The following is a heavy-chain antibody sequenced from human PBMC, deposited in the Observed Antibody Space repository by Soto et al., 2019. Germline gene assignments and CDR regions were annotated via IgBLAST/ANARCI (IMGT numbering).Heavy chain of an antibody. CDR3: ARGYCSSPSCYLDGGAYYYYGMDV. CDR2: INPNSGGT. V-gene: IGHV1-2*04. J-gene: IGHJ6*02. CDR1: GYTFTGYY. D-gene: IGHD2-2*01. Sequence: GASVKVSCKASGYTFTGYYMHWGRQAPGQGLEWMGWINPNSGGTNYAQKFQGWVTMTRDTSISTAYMELSRLRSDDTAVYYCARGYCSSPSCYLDGGAYYYYGMDVWGQGTTVTVYS.